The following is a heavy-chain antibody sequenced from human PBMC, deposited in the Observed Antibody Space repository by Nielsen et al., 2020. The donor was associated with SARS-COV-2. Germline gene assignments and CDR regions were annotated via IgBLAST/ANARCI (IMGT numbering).Heavy chain of an antibody. CDR2: ISSSSSYI. CDR3: ARDNPYGSGPYYYYMDV. V-gene: IGHV3-21*01. D-gene: IGHD3-10*01. CDR1: GFTFSSYS. Sequence: GESLKISCAASGFTFSSYSMNWVRQAPGKGLEWVPSISSSSSYIYYADSVKGRFTISRDNAKNSLYLQMNSLRAEDTAVYYCARDNPYGSGPYYYYMDVWGKGTTVTVSS. J-gene: IGHJ6*03.